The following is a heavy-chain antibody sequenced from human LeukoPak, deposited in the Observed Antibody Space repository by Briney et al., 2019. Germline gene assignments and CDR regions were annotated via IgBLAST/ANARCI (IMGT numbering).Heavy chain of an antibody. CDR2: INHSGST. V-gene: IGHV4-34*01. Sequence: KSGGSLRLSCAASGFTFSSYSMNWVRQAPGKGLEWIGEINHSGSTNYNPSLKSRVTISVDTSKNQFSLKLSSVTAADTAVYYCARNRWFDPWGQGTLVTVSS. CDR1: GFTFSSYS. J-gene: IGHJ5*02. CDR3: ARNRWFDP.